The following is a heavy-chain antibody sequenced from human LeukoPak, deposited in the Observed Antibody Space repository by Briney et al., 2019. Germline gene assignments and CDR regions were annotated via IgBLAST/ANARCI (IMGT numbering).Heavy chain of an antibody. CDR3: GRRRIDCSDTGCYVDY. V-gene: IGHV1-2*02. CDR1: GYTFIGYY. D-gene: IGHD2-15*01. CDR2: MNPNRGDT. J-gene: IGHJ4*02. Sequence: ASVKVSCTASGYTFIGYYIHWMRQAPGQGLEWMGWMNPNRGDTSYAQKFQGRVTMTRDTPINTAYMELSGLTSDDTAVYYCGRRRIDCSDTGCYVDYWGQGTLVTVSS.